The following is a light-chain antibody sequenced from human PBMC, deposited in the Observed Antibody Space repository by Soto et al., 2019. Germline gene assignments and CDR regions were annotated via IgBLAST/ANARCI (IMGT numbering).Light chain of an antibody. Sequence: QSVLTQPTSASGTPGQRVTISCSGSSSNIGSNYVYWYQQLPGTAPQLLIYANNQRPSGVPDRFSGSKSGTSASLAISGLRSEDEADYYCAAWDDSLSAVFGGGTKVTVL. CDR2: ANN. CDR3: AAWDDSLSAV. CDR1: SSNIGSNY. V-gene: IGLV1-47*02. J-gene: IGLJ3*02.